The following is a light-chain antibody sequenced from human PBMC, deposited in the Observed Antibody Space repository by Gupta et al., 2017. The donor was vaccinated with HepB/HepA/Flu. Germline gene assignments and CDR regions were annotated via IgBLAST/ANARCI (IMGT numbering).Light chain of an antibody. CDR3: QEWDRRIEV. Sequence: SYELTQPPSVSVSPGQTASIPCSGDKLGDKYACWYQQKPGQSPVLVIYQDSKRPSVIPERFSGSNSGNTATLTISGTQASDEADYYCQEWDRRIEVLGGG. J-gene: IGLJ2*01. CDR2: QDS. V-gene: IGLV3-1*01. CDR1: KLGDKY.